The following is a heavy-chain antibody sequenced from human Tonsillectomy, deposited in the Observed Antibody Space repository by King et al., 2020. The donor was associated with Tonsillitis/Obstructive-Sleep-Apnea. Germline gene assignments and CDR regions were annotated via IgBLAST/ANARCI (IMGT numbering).Heavy chain of an antibody. CDR1: GGSISSCSYY. Sequence: QLQESGPGLVKPSETLSLTCTVSGGSISSCSYYWGWIRQPPGKGLEWIGSIYYSGSTYYNPPLKSRVTISVDTSKNQFSLKLSSVTAADTAVYYCARHIDHSKNYMDVWGKGTTVTVSS. J-gene: IGHJ6*03. CDR3: ARHIDHSKNYMDV. CDR2: IYYSGST. D-gene: IGHD4-11*01. V-gene: IGHV4-39*01.